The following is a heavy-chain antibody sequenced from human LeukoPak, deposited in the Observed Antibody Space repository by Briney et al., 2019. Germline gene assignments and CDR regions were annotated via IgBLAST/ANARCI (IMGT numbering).Heavy chain of an antibody. CDR1: GFIVSNNY. D-gene: IGHD6-19*01. CDR3: AKRSPVAV. J-gene: IGHJ4*02. Sequence: GGSLRLSCAASGFIVSNNYMSWVRQAPGKGLEWISVTYSGGYTSYTDSVKGRFTIFRDNSKNTLYLQMNSLRDEDTAIYYCAKRSPVAVWGQGTLVTVSS. CDR2: TYSGGYT. V-gene: IGHV3-66*04.